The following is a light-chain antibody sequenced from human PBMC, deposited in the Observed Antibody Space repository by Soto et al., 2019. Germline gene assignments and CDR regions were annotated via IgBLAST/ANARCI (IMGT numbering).Light chain of an antibody. V-gene: IGKV3-15*01. J-gene: IGKJ1*01. CDR2: GAS. Sequence: EIVMTRSPATLSVSPGERATLSCRASQSVRSNLAWYQQKPGQAPRLLIYGASTRAAGIPARFSGSGSGTEFTLTISSLQSEDFAVYYCQQYNNWLWTFGQGTKVDIK. CDR3: QQYNNWLWT. CDR1: QSVRSN.